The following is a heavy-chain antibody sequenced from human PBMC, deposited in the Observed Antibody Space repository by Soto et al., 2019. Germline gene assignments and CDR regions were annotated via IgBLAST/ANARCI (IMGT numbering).Heavy chain of an antibody. CDR3: ARGDDILARRGDYLDY. J-gene: IGHJ4*02. CDR2: VIPMFGTA. V-gene: IGHV1-69*06. CDR1: GGTFNSYG. D-gene: IGHD6-6*01. Sequence: QVQLVQSGAEVKKPGSSVKVSCKASGGTFNSYGFNWVRQAPGQGLEWMGGVIPMFGTANYAQKFQGRVTITADKSTSTSYMEVKSLLSEDTAVYYCARGDDILARRGDYLDYWGQGTQVTVSS.